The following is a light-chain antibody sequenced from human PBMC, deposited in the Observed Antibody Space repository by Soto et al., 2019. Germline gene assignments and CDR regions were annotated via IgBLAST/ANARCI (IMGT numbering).Light chain of an antibody. V-gene: IGKV3-15*01. Sequence: EIVLTQSPATLSVSLGDSATLSCRASQSVSLSLAWYQMRPGQPPRLLIYGASTRTTDIPARFSGSGSGTDFTLTISSLKSEDLAVYFCQQYHISPSWTFGQGTKVELK. CDR2: GAS. CDR3: QQYHISPSWT. J-gene: IGKJ1*01. CDR1: QSVSLS.